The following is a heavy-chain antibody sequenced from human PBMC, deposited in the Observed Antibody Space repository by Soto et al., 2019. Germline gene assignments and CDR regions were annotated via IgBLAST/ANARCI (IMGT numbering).Heavy chain of an antibody. D-gene: IGHD4-4*01. V-gene: IGHV4-31*03. Sequence: SETLSLTCTVSGGSISGGSYFWSWIRQHPGKGLEWIGYIQYSGNTYYNPSLRSRVTISMDRTKNQFSLHLNSVTAGDTAVYFCARVRYSDNWHGLIDYWGQGTLVTVSS. J-gene: IGHJ4*02. CDR1: GGSISGGSYF. CDR3: ARVRYSDNWHGLIDY. CDR2: IQYSGNT.